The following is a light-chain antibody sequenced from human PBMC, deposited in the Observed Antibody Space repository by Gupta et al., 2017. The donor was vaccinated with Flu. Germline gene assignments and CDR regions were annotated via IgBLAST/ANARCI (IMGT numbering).Light chain of an antibody. CDR1: QSLLHRNGHTY. CDR2: LGS. Sequence: DIVMTQSPLSLPVTPGEPASISCRSSQSLLHRNGHTYLDWYLQKPGQSPQLLINLGSNRASGVPDRISGSGSGTDFTLRISRVEADDVGIYYCMQVLQWGTFGQGTKLEI. J-gene: IGKJ2*01. V-gene: IGKV2-28*01. CDR3: MQVLQWGT.